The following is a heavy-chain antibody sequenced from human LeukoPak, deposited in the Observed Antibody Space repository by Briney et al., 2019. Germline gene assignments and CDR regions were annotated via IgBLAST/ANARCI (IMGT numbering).Heavy chain of an antibody. CDR1: GFTFSSYS. CDR2: ISSSSSYI. D-gene: IGHD3-9*01. Sequence: GGSLRLSCAASGFTFSSYSMNWVRQAPGKGLEWVSSISSSSSYIYYADSVKDRFTISRDNAKNPLYLQMSSLRAEDTAVYYCARDEETIARYYGMDVWGQGTTVTVSS. V-gene: IGHV3-21*01. CDR3: ARDEETIARYYGMDV. J-gene: IGHJ6*02.